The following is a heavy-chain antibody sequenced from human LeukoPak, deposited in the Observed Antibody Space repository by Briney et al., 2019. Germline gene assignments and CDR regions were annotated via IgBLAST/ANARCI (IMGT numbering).Heavy chain of an antibody. Sequence: ASVKVSCKASGYTFTSYYMHWVRQAPGQGLEWMGIINPSGGSTSYAQKFQGRVTMTRDTSTSTVYMELSSLRSEDTAVYYCARDRRYYHGSGSSGLFDPWGQGTLVTVSS. CDR1: GYTFTSYY. D-gene: IGHD3-10*01. CDR3: ARDRRYYHGSGSSGLFDP. V-gene: IGHV1-46*01. J-gene: IGHJ5*02. CDR2: INPSGGST.